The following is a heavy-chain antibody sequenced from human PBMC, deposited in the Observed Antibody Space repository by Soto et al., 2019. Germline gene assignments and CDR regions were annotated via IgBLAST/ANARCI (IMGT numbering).Heavy chain of an antibody. V-gene: IGHV3-33*01. D-gene: IGHD6-13*01. Sequence: QVQLVESGGGVVQPGRSLRLSCAASGFTFSSYGMHWVRQAPGKGLEWVAVIWYDGSNKYYADSVKGRFTITRDNSKNTMYLQMNSLRAEDTAVYYCARDWRQQLGYWGQGTLVTVSS. CDR2: IWYDGSNK. J-gene: IGHJ4*02. CDR1: GFTFSSYG. CDR3: ARDWRQQLGY.